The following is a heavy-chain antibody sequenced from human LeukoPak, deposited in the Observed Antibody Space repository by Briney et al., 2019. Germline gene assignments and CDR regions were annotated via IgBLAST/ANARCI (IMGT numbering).Heavy chain of an antibody. CDR1: GFTFSDYY. V-gene: IGHV3-11*04. CDR2: ISSSGSTI. D-gene: IGHD5-12*01. Sequence: GGSLRLSCAASGFTFSDYYMSWIRQAPGKGLEWASYISSSGSTIYYADSVKGRFTISRDDAKNSLYLQMNSLRGDDTAMYYCAGERGGYGFYWGQGTLVTVSS. CDR3: AGERGGYGFY. J-gene: IGHJ4*02.